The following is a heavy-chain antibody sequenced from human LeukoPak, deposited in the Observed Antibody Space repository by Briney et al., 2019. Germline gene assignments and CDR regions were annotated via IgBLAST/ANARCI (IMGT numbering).Heavy chain of an antibody. CDR3: ARNGIYQLHWVWFDP. Sequence: GGSLRLSCAASEFPFNTYVMHWVRQVPGKGLVWVSRISHDGTITSYADSVKGRFTISRDNAKNTLYLQMNSLRPEDTAVYYCARNGIYQLHWVWFDPWGQGTLVTVSS. CDR2: ISHDGTIT. D-gene: IGHD2-2*01. J-gene: IGHJ5*02. CDR1: EFPFNTYV. V-gene: IGHV3-74*01.